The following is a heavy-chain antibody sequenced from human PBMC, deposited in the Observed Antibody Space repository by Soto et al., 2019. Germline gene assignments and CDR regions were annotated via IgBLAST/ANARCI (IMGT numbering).Heavy chain of an antibody. Sequence: LRLSCTASGIIFSSFAMSWVRQAPGKGLEWVSSITGSGGSTYYADSVKGRFTISRDNSENTLYLQMNSLRAEDTAIYYCAVPRISRIRGEPPAYWGQGTLVTVSS. J-gene: IGHJ4*02. D-gene: IGHD3-10*01. V-gene: IGHV3-23*01. CDR1: GIIFSSFA. CDR2: ITGSGGST. CDR3: AVPRISRIRGEPPAY.